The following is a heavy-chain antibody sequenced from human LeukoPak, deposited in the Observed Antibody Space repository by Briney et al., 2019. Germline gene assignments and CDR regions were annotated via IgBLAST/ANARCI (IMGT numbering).Heavy chain of an antibody. V-gene: IGHV3-23*01. CDR2: ISGSGGST. CDR3: AKKGGVCGGVDY. CDR1: GFTFNSYA. D-gene: IGHD2-21*01. Sequence: GGFLRLSCAASGFTFNSYAMSWVRQAPGKGLEWVSAISGSGGSTYYADSVKGRFTISRDNSKNTLYLQMNSLRAEDTAVYYCAKKGGVCGGVDYWGQGTLVTVSS. J-gene: IGHJ4*02.